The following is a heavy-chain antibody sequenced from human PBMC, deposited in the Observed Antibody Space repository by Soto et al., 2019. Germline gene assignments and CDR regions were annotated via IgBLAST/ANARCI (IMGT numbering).Heavy chain of an antibody. J-gene: IGHJ6*03. CDR1: GFTFDDYA. CDR3: AKGNSNELYYYMDV. Sequence: GGSLRLSCAASGFTFDDYAMHWVRQAPGKGLEWVSGISWNSGSIGYADSVKGRFTISRDNAKNSLYLQMNSLRAEDTALYYCAKGNSNELYYYMDVWGKGTTVTVSS. D-gene: IGHD1-1*01. V-gene: IGHV3-9*01. CDR2: ISWNSGSI.